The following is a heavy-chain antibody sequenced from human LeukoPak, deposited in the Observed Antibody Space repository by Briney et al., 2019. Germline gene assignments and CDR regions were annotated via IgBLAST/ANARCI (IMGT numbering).Heavy chain of an antibody. J-gene: IGHJ5*02. CDR3: ARGRLIVVVPAATINWFDP. CDR2: INHSGST. D-gene: IGHD2-2*01. V-gene: IGHV4-34*01. CDR1: GGSFSGYY. Sequence: PSETLSLTCAVYGGSFSGYYWSWIRQPPGKGLEWIGEINHSGSTNYNPSLKSRVTTSVDTSKNQFSLKLSSVTAADTAVYYCARGRLIVVVPAATINWFDPWGQGTLVTVSS.